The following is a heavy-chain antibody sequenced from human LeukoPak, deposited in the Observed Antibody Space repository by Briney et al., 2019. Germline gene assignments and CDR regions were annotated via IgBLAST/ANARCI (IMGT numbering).Heavy chain of an antibody. CDR3: AKGPLYYDSSGYYPEY. D-gene: IGHD3-22*01. J-gene: IGHJ4*02. CDR2: IRFDGSDK. V-gene: IGHV3-30*02. CDR1: GSSFSSYG. Sequence: PGGSLRLSCAASGSSFSSYGMHWVRQAPGKGLEWVAFIRFDGSDKYNADSVKGRFTISRDNSKNTLYLQMNSLTTEDTAVYYCAKGPLYYDSSGYYPEYWGQGTLVTVSS.